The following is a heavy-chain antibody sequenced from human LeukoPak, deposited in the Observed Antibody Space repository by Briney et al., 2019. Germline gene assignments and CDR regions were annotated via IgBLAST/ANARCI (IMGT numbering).Heavy chain of an antibody. J-gene: IGHJ4*02. D-gene: IGHD3-22*01. CDR1: GGTVSSYA. V-gene: IGHV1-69*04. CDR3: ARDSSYYYDSSGYYCDY. CDR2: IIPILGIA. Sequence: SVKVSCKASGGTVSSYAISWVRQAPGQGLEWMGRIIPILGIANYAQKFQGRVTITADKSTSTAYMELSSLRSEDTAVYYCARDSSYYYDSSGYYCDYWGQGTLVTVSS.